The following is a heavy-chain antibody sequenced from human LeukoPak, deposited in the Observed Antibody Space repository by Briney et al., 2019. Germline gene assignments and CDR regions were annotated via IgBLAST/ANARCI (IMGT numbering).Heavy chain of an antibody. D-gene: IGHD3-3*01. CDR1: GFTFSSYA. CDR2: ISGSGGST. J-gene: IGHJ6*04. CDR3: AKDPVNFGPYYDFPEDV. Sequence: PGGSLRLSCAASGFTFSSYAMSWVRQAPGRGLEWVSAISGSGGSTYYADSVKGRFTISRDNSKNTLYLQMNSLRAEDTAVYYCAKDPVNFGPYYDFPEDVWGKGTTVTVSS. V-gene: IGHV3-23*01.